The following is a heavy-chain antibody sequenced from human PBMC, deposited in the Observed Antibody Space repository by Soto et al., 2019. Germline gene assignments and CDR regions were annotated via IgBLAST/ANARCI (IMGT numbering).Heavy chain of an antibody. CDR3: ARPRQDYGDRAYDY. CDR2: IDPSDSYT. CDR1: GYTFTTYW. D-gene: IGHD2-21*02. V-gene: IGHV5-10-1*03. Sequence: EVQLVQSGAEVKKPGESLRISCQGSGYTFTTYWITWVRQMPGRGLEWMGRIDPSDSYTNYSPSFQGHVTISADKSTNTAYLEWRSLKASDSAIYYCARPRQDYGDRAYDYWGQGTLVTVSS. J-gene: IGHJ4*02.